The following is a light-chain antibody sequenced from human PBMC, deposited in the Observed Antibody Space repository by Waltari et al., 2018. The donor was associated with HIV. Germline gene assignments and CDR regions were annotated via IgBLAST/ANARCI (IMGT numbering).Light chain of an antibody. CDR1: QSISGN. CDR2: GAS. J-gene: IGKJ1*01. V-gene: IGKV3-15*01. CDR3: QQYNNWPRT. Sequence: EIAMTQSPATLSVSPGERATLSCRASQSISGNLAWYQQRRGQAPRLLVYGASIRASGIPARFSGSGSGPEFSLTVSSLQSEDFAIYYCQQYNNWPRTFGQGTKLEI.